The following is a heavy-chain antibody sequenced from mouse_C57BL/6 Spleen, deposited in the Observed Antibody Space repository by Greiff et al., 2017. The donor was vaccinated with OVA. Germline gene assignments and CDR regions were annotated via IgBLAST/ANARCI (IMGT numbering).Heavy chain of an antibody. J-gene: IGHJ1*03. Sequence: QVQLKQSGPELVKPGASVKISCKASGYTFTDYYINWVKQRPGQGLEWIGWIFPGSGSTYYNEKFKGKATLTVDKSSSTAYMLLSSLTSEDSAVYFCAQYGSSLYWYFDVWGTGTTVTVSS. CDR2: IFPGSGST. CDR3: AQYGSSLYWYFDV. CDR1: GYTFTDYY. V-gene: IGHV1-75*01. D-gene: IGHD1-1*01.